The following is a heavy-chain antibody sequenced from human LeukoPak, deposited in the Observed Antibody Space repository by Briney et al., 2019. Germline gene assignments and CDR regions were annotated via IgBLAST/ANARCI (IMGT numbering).Heavy chain of an antibody. J-gene: IGHJ6*02. D-gene: IGHD5-18*01. Sequence: SETLSLTCTVSGGSISSYYWSWILQPPGKGLEWIGYIYYSGSTNYNPSLKSRVTISVDTSKNQFSLKLSSVTAADTAVYYCARVHRGYSYGFPDYYYYGMDVWGQGTTVTVSS. CDR3: ARVHRGYSYGFPDYYYYGMDV. V-gene: IGHV4-59*01. CDR1: GGSISSYY. CDR2: IYYSGST.